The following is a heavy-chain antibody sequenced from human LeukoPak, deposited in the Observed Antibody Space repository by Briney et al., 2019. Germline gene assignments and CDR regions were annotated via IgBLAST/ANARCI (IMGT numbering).Heavy chain of an antibody. V-gene: IGHV3-23*01. CDR2: ISGSGGST. D-gene: IGHD2-2*01. J-gene: IGHJ5*02. CDR3: AKDVVVVPAARYNWFDP. CDR1: GFTFSSYA. Sequence: GGSLRLSCAASGFTFSSYAMSWVRQAPGKGLEWVSAISGSGGSTYYADPVKGRFTISRDNSKNTLYLQMNSLRAEDTAVYYCAKDVVVVPAARYNWFDPWGQGTLVTVSS.